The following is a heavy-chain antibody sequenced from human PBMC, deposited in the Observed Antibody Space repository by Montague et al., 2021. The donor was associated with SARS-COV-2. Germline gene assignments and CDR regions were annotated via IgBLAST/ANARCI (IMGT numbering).Heavy chain of an antibody. CDR3: ARVGDSSGHDY. CDR2: IFYSGSA. Sequence: TLSLTCTVSGGSISSDAYYWSWIRQPPGKGLEWIGYIFYSGSAYYSPSLESRSTISIDTSKNQFSLRLTSVTAADTAAYYCARVGDSSGHDYWGRGTLVTVSS. V-gene: IGHV4-30-4*08. CDR1: GGSISSDAYY. D-gene: IGHD3-22*01. J-gene: IGHJ4*01.